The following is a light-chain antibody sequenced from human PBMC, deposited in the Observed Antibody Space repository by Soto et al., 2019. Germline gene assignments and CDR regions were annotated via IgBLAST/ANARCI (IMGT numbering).Light chain of an antibody. Sequence: EVVMTQSTATLSASPGERATLSCRASQSIGSNLAWFQQKPGQPPRLLIYGASTRAPGLPARISGSGSGTEFTLTISSLQSEDFAVYYCQQYNNWPSITFGQGTRLEIK. J-gene: IGKJ5*01. CDR3: QQYNNWPSIT. CDR1: QSIGSN. V-gene: IGKV3-15*01. CDR2: GAS.